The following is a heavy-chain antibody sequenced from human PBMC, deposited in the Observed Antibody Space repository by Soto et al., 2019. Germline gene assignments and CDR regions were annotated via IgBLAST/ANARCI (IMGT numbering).Heavy chain of an antibody. J-gene: IGHJ3*02. V-gene: IGHV4-31*03. D-gene: IGHD3-16*01. CDR2: IYHSGRT. Sequence: QVQLQESGPGLVKPSQTLSLNCSVSGGSISRGDYYWSWIRQHPGRGLEWIGHIYHSGRTNYNPSLQSRVSIPLDTAKSQFSLSLTSVTAADTAVYRCARVGSDFDAFDIWGQGTMVTVSS. CDR1: GGSISRGDYY. CDR3: ARVGSDFDAFDI.